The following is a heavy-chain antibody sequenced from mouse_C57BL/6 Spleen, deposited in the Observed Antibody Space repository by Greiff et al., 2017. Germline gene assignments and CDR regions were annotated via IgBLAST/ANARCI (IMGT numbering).Heavy chain of an antibody. CDR2: IYPRSGNT. Sequence: QVQLQQSGAELARPGASVKLSCKASGYTFTSYGISWVKQRTGQGLEWIGEIYPRSGNTYYNEKFKGKATLTADKSSSTAYMELRSLTSEDSAVYFCARRDYYGNYAYFEVGGTGTTVTVSS. CDR1: GYTFTSYG. D-gene: IGHD2-1*01. V-gene: IGHV1-81*01. CDR3: ARRDYYGNYAYFEV. J-gene: IGHJ1*03.